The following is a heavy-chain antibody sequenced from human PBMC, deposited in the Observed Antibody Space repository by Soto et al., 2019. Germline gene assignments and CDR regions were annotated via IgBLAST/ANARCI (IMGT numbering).Heavy chain of an antibody. Sequence: ASVKVSCKASGYTFTSYYMHWVRQAPGQGLEWMGIINPSGGSTSCAQKFQGRVTMTRDTSTSTVYMGLSSLRSEDTAVYYCARDQGDYYDSSGYLGPFDAFDIWGQGTMVTVSS. CDR2: INPSGGST. V-gene: IGHV1-46*01. CDR3: ARDQGDYYDSSGYLGPFDAFDI. D-gene: IGHD3-22*01. CDR1: GYTFTSYY. J-gene: IGHJ3*02.